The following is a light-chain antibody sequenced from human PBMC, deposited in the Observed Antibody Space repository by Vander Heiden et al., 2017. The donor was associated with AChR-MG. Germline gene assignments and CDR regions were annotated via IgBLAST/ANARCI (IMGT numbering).Light chain of an antibody. CDR1: NFENNY. V-gene: IGLV3-1*01. CDR2: QAS. CDR3: QAWDSSTGV. J-gene: IGLJ1*01. Sequence: SYELTQPPSVSASPGPTASITCTGDNFENNYACWYQQKPGQSPVLVIYQASKRPSGIPERFSGSNSGNTATLTISGTQAMDEADYYCQAWDSSTGVFGTGTKVTVL.